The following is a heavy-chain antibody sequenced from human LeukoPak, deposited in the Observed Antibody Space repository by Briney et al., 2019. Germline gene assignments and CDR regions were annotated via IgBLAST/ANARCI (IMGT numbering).Heavy chain of an antibody. V-gene: IGHV3-21*01. CDR1: GFTFSVYS. J-gene: IGHJ4*02. Sequence: GGSLRLSCAASGFTFSVYSMTWVRQAPGKGLEWVSSITSSSSYIYYADSLKGRFTTSRDNAKNSLYLQMNSLRAEDTAVNYCVRYLTEIAQPFFDYWGQGTLVTVSS. CDR2: ITSSSSYI. D-gene: IGHD1-20*01. CDR3: VRYLTEIAQPFFDY.